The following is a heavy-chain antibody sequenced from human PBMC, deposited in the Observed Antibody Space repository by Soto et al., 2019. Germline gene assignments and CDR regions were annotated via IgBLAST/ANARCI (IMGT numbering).Heavy chain of an antibody. V-gene: IGHV3-30*18. Sequence: GGSLRLSCAASGFTFSSYGMHWVRQAPGKGLEWVAVISYDGSNKYYADSVKGRFTISRDNSKNTLYLQMNSLRAEDTAVYYCANGGLRLGELSYYYGMDVWGQGTTVTVSS. CDR1: GFTFSSYG. J-gene: IGHJ6*02. CDR2: ISYDGSNK. CDR3: ANGGLRLGELSYYYGMDV. D-gene: IGHD3-16*02.